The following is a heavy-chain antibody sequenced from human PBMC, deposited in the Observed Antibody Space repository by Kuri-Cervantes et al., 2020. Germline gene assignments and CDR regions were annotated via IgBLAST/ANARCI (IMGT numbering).Heavy chain of an antibody. CDR3: TSPSWGSSGWYPTDY. D-gene: IGHD6-19*01. CDR1: GFTFSSYA. J-gene: IGHJ4*02. CDR2: IWYDGSNK. V-gene: IGHV3-30*04. Sequence: GGSLRLSCAASGFTFSSYAMHWVRQAPGKGLEWVAVIWYDGSNKYYADSVKGRFTISRDNSKNTLYLQFSSLRLEDTAVYYCTSPSWGSSGWYPTDYWGQGTLVTVSS.